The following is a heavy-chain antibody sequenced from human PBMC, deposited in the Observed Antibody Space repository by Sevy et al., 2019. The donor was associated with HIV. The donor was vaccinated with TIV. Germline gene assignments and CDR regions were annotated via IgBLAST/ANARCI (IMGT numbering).Heavy chain of an antibody. CDR2: IYYSGIT. Sequence: SETLSLTCTVSGGSVSSGSYYWSWIRQPPGKGLEWIGYIYYSGITNYHPTLKSPLTIPVDTSKNQFSLKLSPVTAADTAVYYCARGSTWKYSSGWYSSFDYWGQGTLVTVSS. CDR1: GGSVSSGSYY. J-gene: IGHJ4*02. D-gene: IGHD6-19*01. CDR3: ARGSTWKYSSGWYSSFDY. V-gene: IGHV4-61*01.